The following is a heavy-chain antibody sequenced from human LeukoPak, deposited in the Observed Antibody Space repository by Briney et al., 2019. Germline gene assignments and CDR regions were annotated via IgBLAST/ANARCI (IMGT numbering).Heavy chain of an antibody. CDR3: AKSKFATSAYDGSLDS. CDR1: GFTFSSSP. D-gene: IGHD5-12*01. V-gene: IGHV3-23*01. J-gene: IGHJ4*02. CDR2: ITGSGGNT. Sequence: GGSLRLSCAGPGFTFSSSPMSWVRQAPGQGLEWVSGITGSGGNTYYADPVKGRFTISRDSPKNTLYLELNSLRAEDTAVYYCAKSKFATSAYDGSLDSWGQATLVTVSS.